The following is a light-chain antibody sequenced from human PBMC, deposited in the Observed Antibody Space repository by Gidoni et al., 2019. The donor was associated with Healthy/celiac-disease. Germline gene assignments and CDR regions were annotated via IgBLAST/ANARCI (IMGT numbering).Light chain of an antibody. CDR3: AAWDDSLSGWV. J-gene: IGLJ3*02. V-gene: IGLV1-47*01. Sequence: QSVLTQPPSASGTPGQSVTISCSGSSSNIGSNYVYWYQQLPGTAPKLLIYRNNQRPSGVPDRFSGSKTGNSASLAISGLRSEDEADYYGAAWDDSLSGWVFGGGTKLTVL. CDR2: RNN. CDR1: SSNIGSNY.